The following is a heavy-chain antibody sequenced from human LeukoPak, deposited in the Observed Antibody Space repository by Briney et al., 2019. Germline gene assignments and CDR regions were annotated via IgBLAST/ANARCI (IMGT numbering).Heavy chain of an antibody. J-gene: IGHJ3*02. CDR1: GYSISSGYY. D-gene: IGHD2-2*01. V-gene: IGHV4-38-2*01. CDR2: IYHSGST. Sequence: SETLSLTCAVSGYSISSGYYWGWIRQPPVKGLEWIGSIYHSGSTYYNPSLKSRVTISVDTSKNQFSLKLSSVTAADTAVYYCARLYCSSTSCYSWDAFDIWGQGTMVTVSS. CDR3: ARLYCSSTSCYSWDAFDI.